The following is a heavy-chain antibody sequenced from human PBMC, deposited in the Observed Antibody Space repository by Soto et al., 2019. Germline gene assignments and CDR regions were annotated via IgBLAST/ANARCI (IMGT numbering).Heavy chain of an antibody. Sequence: PLETLSVTCAVEGGSCSGYYWSWIRQPPGKGLEWIGEINHSGSTNYNPSLKSRVTISVDTSKSQFSLKLSSVTAADTAVYYCARGRKTQRYSSVAVAGNFRCFDPWGQGTLVTVSS. CDR1: GGSCSGYY. CDR2: INHSGST. V-gene: IGHV4-34*01. D-gene: IGHD6-19*01. J-gene: IGHJ5*02. CDR3: ARGRKTQRYSSVAVAGNFRCFDP.